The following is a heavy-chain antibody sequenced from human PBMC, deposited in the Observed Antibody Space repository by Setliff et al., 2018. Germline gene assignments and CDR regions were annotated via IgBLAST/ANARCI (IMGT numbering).Heavy chain of an antibody. CDR3: ARDNRARHYMDV. CDR1: GYSISSGFS. V-gene: IGHV4-38-2*02. CDR2: ILFSGDT. D-gene: IGHD3-10*01. J-gene: IGHJ6*03. Sequence: SETLSLTCAVSGYSISSGFSWVWIRQSPGKGLEWIGRILFSGDTYYNPPLNSRVTISADTSKNQFSLNLSSVTAADTAVYYCARDNRARHYMDVWGKGTTVTVSS.